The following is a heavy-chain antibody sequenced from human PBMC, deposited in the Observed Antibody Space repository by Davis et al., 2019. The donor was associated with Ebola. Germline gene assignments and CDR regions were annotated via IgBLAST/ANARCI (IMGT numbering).Heavy chain of an antibody. Sequence: AASVKISCKASGGTFSSYAISWVRQAPGQGLEWMGIINPSGGSTSYAQKFQGRVTMTRDTSITTAYMELTSLKSEDTGMYYCARPKMITDLQSWGQGTLVTVSS. V-gene: IGHV1-46*01. CDR2: INPSGGST. J-gene: IGHJ4*02. D-gene: IGHD4-11*01. CDR3: ARPKMITDLQS. CDR1: GGTFSSYA.